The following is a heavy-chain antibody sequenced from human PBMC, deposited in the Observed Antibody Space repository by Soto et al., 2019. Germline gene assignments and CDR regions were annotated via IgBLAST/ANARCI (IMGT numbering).Heavy chain of an antibody. D-gene: IGHD2-21*01. Sequence: QVQLLQSGAEVKKPGASVKVSCKASGYTFTSYGINWVRQAPGQALEWMGWINAYNGDTHYTQNFQGRVTMTMDTSTSTAYMEVSSLTSDDTAVFFCARHILSSPPYYFDYWGQGTLVTVSS. V-gene: IGHV1-18*01. CDR3: ARHILSSPPYYFDY. CDR1: GYTFTSYG. CDR2: INAYNGDT. J-gene: IGHJ4*02.